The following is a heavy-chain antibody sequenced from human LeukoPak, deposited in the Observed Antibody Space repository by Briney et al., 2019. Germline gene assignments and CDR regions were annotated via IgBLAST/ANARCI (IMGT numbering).Heavy chain of an antibody. Sequence: PGGSLRLSCAASGFTFSSYSMNWVRQAPGKGLEWVSSISSSSSYIYYADSVKGRFTISRDNAKNSLYLQMNSLRAEDTAVYYCARARGRGSSWYSRATYYMDVWGKGTTVTISS. V-gene: IGHV3-21*01. CDR3: ARARGRGSSWYSRATYYMDV. CDR2: ISSSSSYI. J-gene: IGHJ6*03. CDR1: GFTFSSYS. D-gene: IGHD6-13*01.